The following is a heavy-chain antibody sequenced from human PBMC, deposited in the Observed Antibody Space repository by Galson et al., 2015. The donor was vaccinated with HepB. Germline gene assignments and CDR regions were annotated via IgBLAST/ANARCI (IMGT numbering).Heavy chain of an antibody. Sequence: SLRLSCATSGFIFSRDSISWVRQAPGKGLEWVSSISSSASYMYYAESVEDRFTISRDNAENAVYLQMDSLRAEDTALYYCASVRDYYDFWSGKPYYFAHWGQGTLVTVSS. CDR2: ISSSASYM. CDR1: GFIFSRDS. D-gene: IGHD3-3*01. J-gene: IGHJ4*02. V-gene: IGHV3-21*06. CDR3: ASVRDYYDFWSGKPYYFAH.